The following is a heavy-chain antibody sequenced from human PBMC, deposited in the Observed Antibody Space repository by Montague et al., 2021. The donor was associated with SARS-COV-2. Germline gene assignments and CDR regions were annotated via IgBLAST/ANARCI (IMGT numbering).Heavy chain of an antibody. V-gene: IGHV4-59*08. CDR3: ATHRQHHNH. CDR2: IYYSGNT. CDR1: GGSIRPFY. D-gene: IGHD6-13*01. J-gene: IGHJ5*02. Sequence: SETLSLTCTVSGGSIRPFYWNWIRQTPEKGLEWIGYIYYSGNTNYNPSLNSRATISVDTSKNQFSLKLIAVAAADTAVYFCATHRQHHNHWGQGAMVAVSS.